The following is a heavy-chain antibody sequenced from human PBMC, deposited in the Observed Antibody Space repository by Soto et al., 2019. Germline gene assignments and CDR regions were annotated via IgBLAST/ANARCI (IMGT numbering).Heavy chain of an antibody. CDR1: GVTMSYGGYS. V-gene: IGHV4-30-2*06. CDR3: ARAPGAYCLGDCDWDAFDI. J-gene: IGHJ3*02. CDR2: ISHLETN. Sequence: SETLSLTCSVSGVTMSYGGYSWSWIRQSPGKGLEWLGYISHLETNYYNPSLKRRVTISVDRSKNQFSLKLSSVTAAATAVYYCARAPGAYCLGDCDWDAFDIWGQGTMVTVSS. D-gene: IGHD2-21*02.